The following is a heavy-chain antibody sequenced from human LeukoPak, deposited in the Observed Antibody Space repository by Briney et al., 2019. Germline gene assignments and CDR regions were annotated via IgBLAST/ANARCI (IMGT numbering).Heavy chain of an antibody. V-gene: IGHV3-21*01. CDR3: ARDGGYCSGGSCNNWFDP. D-gene: IGHD2-15*01. CDR2: ITTSSSYI. J-gene: IGHJ5*02. CDR1: GFTFSTYS. Sequence: RSGGSLRLSCVASGFTFSTYSMNWVRQAPGKGLEWVSSITTSSSYIYYADSVRGRFTISRDNAKNSLYLQMNSLRAEDTAVYYCARDGGYCSGGSCNNWFDPWGQGNLASVSS.